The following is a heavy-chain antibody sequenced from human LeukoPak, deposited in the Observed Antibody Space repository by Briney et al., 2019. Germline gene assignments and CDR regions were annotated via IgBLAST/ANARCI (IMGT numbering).Heavy chain of an antibody. Sequence: GASVKVSCKASGYTFTSYDINWVRQATGQGLEWMGWMNPNSDNTGYAQKFQGRVTMTRNTSISTAYMELSSLRSEDTAVYYCARLSGYCSSTSCLNWFDPWGQGTLVTVSS. V-gene: IGHV1-8*01. CDR3: ARLSGYCSSTSCLNWFDP. CDR2: MNPNSDNT. J-gene: IGHJ5*02. CDR1: GYTFTSYD. D-gene: IGHD2-2*01.